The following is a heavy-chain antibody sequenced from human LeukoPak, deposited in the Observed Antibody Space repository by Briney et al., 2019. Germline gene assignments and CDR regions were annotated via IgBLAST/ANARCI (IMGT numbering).Heavy chain of an antibody. Sequence: GGSLRLSCAASGFTFSSYGMHWVRQAPGKGLEWVAFIRYDGSNKYYADSVKGRFTISRDNSKNTLYLQMNSLRAEDTAVYYCAKSPPRIAVAGTRNDYWGQGTLVTVSS. V-gene: IGHV3-30*02. D-gene: IGHD6-19*01. CDR1: GFTFSSYG. J-gene: IGHJ4*02. CDR3: AKSPPRIAVAGTRNDY. CDR2: IRYDGSNK.